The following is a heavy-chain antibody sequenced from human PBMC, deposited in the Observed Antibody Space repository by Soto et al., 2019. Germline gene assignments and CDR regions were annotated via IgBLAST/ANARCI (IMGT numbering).Heavy chain of an antibody. J-gene: IGHJ6*02. CDR3: AREEKSRGYCSSTSCPPAPYYGMDV. Sequence: SQTLSLTCAISGDSVSSNSAAWNWIRQSPSRGLEWLGRTYYRSKWYNDYAVSVKSRITINPDTSKNQFSLQLNSVTPEDTAVYYCAREEKSRGYCSSTSCPPAPYYGMDVWGQGTTVTVSS. V-gene: IGHV6-1*01. CDR1: GDSVSSNSAA. CDR2: TYYRSKWYN. D-gene: IGHD2-2*01.